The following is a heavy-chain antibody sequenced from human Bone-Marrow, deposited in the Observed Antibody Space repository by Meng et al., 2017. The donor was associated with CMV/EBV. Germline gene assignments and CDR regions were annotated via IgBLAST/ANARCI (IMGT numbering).Heavy chain of an antibody. CDR1: GFTFSSYA. CDR2: ISYDGSNK. V-gene: IGHV3-30-3*01. D-gene: IGHD6-19*01. CDR3: ARGSVVAGAS. Sequence: GEYLKISCAASGFTFSSYAMHWVRQAPGKGLEWVAVISYDGSNKYYADSVKGRFTISRDNSKNTLYLQMNSLRAEDTAVYYCARGSVVAGASWGQGTLVTVSS. J-gene: IGHJ5*02.